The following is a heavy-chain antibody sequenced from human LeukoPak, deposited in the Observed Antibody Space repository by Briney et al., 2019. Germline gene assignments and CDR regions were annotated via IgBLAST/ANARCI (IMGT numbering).Heavy chain of an antibody. CDR2: ISGSGSHT. D-gene: IGHD2-8*01. Sequence: GGSLRLSCAASAFSLSAYNMNWVRQAPGKGLEWVSSISGSGSHTYYADSVQGRFTVSRDNSKNTVNLHLNTVRAEDTAVYYCAKERVSSGMMEGVLHMWGQGTTVSVSS. J-gene: IGHJ3*02. CDR1: AFSLSAYN. CDR3: AKERVSSGMMEGVLHM. V-gene: IGHV3-23*01.